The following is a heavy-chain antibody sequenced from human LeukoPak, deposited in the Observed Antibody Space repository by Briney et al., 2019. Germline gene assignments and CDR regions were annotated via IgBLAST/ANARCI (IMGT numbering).Heavy chain of an antibody. D-gene: IGHD3-9*01. CDR1: GFTFSSYG. CDR2: ISYDGSNK. V-gene: IGHV3-30*18. CDR3: AKALYYDILTGYSD. Sequence: GGSLRPSCAASGFTFSSYGMHWVRQAPGKGLEWVAVISYDGSNKYYADSVKGRFTISRDNSKNTLYLQMNSLRAEDTAVYYCAKALYYDILTGYSDWGQGTLVTVSS. J-gene: IGHJ4*02.